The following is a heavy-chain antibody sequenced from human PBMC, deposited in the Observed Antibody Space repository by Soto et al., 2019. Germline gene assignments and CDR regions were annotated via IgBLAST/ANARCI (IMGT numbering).Heavy chain of an antibody. Sequence: GGSLRLSCAASGFTFSSYGMHWVRQAPGKGLEWVAVIYYDGSYKYYADSVKGRFTISRDNSKNTLYLQTNSLRAEDTAVYYCARDRTYAFDIWGQGTMVTVSS. CDR3: ARDRTYAFDI. V-gene: IGHV3-33*01. J-gene: IGHJ3*02. CDR2: IYYDGSYK. CDR1: GFTFSSYG.